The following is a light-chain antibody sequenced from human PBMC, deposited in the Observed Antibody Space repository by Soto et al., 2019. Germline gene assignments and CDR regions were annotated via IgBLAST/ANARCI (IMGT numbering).Light chain of an antibody. CDR3: QQYNSWPLT. Sequence: ETLMTQSPATLSVSPGERATLSCRASQSVSTNLAWYQQKPGQAPRLLIYDISLRGTGIPTRFSGSGSGTEFTLTISSLQSEDFAVYYCQQYNSWPLTVGGGTKVYIK. V-gene: IGKV3D-15*01. CDR1: QSVSTN. CDR2: DIS. J-gene: IGKJ4*01.